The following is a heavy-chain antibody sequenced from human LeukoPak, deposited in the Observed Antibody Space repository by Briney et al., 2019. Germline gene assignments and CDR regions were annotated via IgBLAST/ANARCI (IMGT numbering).Heavy chain of an antibody. J-gene: IGHJ3*02. D-gene: IGHD3-10*01. CDR2: IYSGGST. CDR3: ARPSRGPHDAFDI. V-gene: IGHV3-53*01. CDR1: GFTVSSNY. Sequence: GGSLRLSCAASGFTVSSNYMSWVRQAPGKGLEWVSVIYSGGSTYYADSVKGRFTISRDNSKNTLYLQMNSLRAEDTAVYYCARPSRGPHDAFDIWGQGTMVTVSS.